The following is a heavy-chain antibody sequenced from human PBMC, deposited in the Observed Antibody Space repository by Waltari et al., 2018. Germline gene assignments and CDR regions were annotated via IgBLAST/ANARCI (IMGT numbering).Heavy chain of an antibody. V-gene: IGHV3-23*01. D-gene: IGHD1-26*01. CDR1: GFTFNSSP. Sequence: EVPXLGSGGXLVETGGSLXLSCVASGFTFNSSPMNWLRQAPGKGXEWVSXIRGRXKNTYXADSVRGLFTXSRDNSNNTLYLQMSSLXAEDTAVYXCAKDXAMWEPDRGLDXWGPGTLVTVSS. CDR3: AKDXAMWEPDRGLDX. J-gene: IGHJ2*01. CDR2: IRGRXKNT.